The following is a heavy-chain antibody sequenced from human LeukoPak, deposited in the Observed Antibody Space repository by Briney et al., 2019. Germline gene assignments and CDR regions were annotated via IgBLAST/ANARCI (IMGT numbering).Heavy chain of an antibody. CDR3: ARGDSSGSPLDY. J-gene: IGHJ4*02. D-gene: IGHD3-22*01. V-gene: IGHV3-21*01. Sequence: GGSLRLSCAASGFTFSSYSMNWVRQAPGKGLEWVSSISSSSSYIYYADSVEGRFTISRDNAKNSLYLQMNSLRAEDTAVYYCARGDSSGSPLDYWGQGTLVTVSS. CDR2: ISSSSSYI. CDR1: GFTFSSYS.